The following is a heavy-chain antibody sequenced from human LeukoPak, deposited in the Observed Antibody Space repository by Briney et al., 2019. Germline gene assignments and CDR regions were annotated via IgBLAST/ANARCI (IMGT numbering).Heavy chain of an antibody. Sequence: GGSLRLSCAASGFTFSSCWMSWVRQAPGKGLEWVANIKQDGSGKYYVDSVKGRFTISRDNAKNSLYLQMNSLRAEDTAVYYCARVRAVPAASWVWFDPWGQGTLVTVSS. V-gene: IGHV3-7*01. CDR2: IKQDGSGK. CDR1: GFTFSSCW. CDR3: ARVRAVPAASWVWFDP. J-gene: IGHJ5*02. D-gene: IGHD2-2*01.